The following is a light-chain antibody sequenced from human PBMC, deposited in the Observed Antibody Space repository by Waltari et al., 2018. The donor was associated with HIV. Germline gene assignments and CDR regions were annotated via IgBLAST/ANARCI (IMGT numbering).Light chain of an antibody. J-gene: IGKJ4*01. V-gene: IGKV1-27*01. CDR3: QNYDDAPYS. Sequence: MQMTQSPSALSASEGDRVSMTCRVSNDISKFLAWYQQKAVKVPKLLIYSTATLQSGVPSRFCGSVAGTDFTLTISSLQHEDVATYYCQNYDDAPYSFGGGTKVEIK. CDR1: NDISKF. CDR2: STA.